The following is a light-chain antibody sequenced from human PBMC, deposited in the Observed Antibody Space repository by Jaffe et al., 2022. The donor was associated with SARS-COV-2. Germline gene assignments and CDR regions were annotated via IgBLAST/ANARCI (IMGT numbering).Light chain of an antibody. CDR3: QQSYTTPFT. CDR2: AAS. J-gene: IGKJ3*01. CDR1: QSISNY. V-gene: IGKV1-39*01. Sequence: DIQMTQSPSSLSASVGDKVTITCRASQSISNYLNWYRQEPGKAPKLLIYAASSLQSGVPSRFSGSGSGTDFTLTISGLQPADFATYYCQQSYTTPFTFGPGTKVDIK.